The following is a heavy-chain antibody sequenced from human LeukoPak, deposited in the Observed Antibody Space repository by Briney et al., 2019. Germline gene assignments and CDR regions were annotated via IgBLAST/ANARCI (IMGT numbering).Heavy chain of an antibody. CDR3: ARGSTYYDSSGQVPFDY. D-gene: IGHD3-22*01. V-gene: IGHV3-48*01. CDR2: TSGSSSTI. CDR1: GFTFSSYS. J-gene: IGHJ4*02. Sequence: PGESLRLSCAASGFTFSSYSMNWVRQAPGKGLEWGSYTSGSSSTIYYADSVKGRFTISRDNGKNTLYLQMNSLRAEDTAVYYCARGSTYYDSSGQVPFDYWGQGTLVTVSS.